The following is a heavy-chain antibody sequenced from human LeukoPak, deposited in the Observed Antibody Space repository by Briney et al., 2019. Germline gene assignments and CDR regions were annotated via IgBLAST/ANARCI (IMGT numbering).Heavy chain of an antibody. CDR3: AKRLGVGWTTGSHAFDI. CDR2: ISGSGGST. J-gene: IGHJ3*02. Sequence: GGSLRLSCAASGFTFSSYAMSWVRQAPGKGLEWVSGISGSGGSTYYADSVKGRFTISRDNSKNTLYLHMNSLRTEDTALYYCAKRLGVGWTTGSHAFDIWGQGTMVTASS. D-gene: IGHD6-19*01. V-gene: IGHV3-23*01. CDR1: GFTFSSYA.